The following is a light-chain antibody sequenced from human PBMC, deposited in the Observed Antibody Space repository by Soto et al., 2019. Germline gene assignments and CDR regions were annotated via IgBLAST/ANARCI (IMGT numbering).Light chain of an antibody. Sequence: ESVLTQSPGTLSLSPGEGATLSCRASQSICSNFLSWYQQKRGQAPRLLIHGASNRATGIPDRFSGSGSGTDFTLTITRLEPEDFAVYYCQQYGGSPRTFGQGTKVDIK. J-gene: IGKJ1*01. CDR3: QQYGGSPRT. V-gene: IGKV3-20*01. CDR2: GAS. CDR1: QSICSNF.